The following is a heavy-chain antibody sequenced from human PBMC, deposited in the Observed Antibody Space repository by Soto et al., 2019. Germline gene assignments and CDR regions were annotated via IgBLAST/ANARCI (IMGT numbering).Heavy chain of an antibody. CDR2: IYPGNSDT. V-gene: IGHV5-51*01. Sequence: GESLKISCKGSGYNFANYWIGWVRQMPGKGLGWMGIIYPGNSDTRYSPSFQGQVTISADTSISTAYLEWSSLKASDTAIYYCAARHCSGGSCYNFYFEYWGQGTLVTVSS. CDR3: AARHCSGGSCYNFYFEY. CDR1: GYNFANYW. D-gene: IGHD2-15*01. J-gene: IGHJ4*02.